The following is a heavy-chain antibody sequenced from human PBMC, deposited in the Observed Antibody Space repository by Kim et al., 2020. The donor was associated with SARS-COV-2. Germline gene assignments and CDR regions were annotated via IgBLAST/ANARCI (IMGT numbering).Heavy chain of an antibody. CDR2: VSGSGGNT. Sequence: RGSLRLSCTASGFTFSDYAMSWVRQVPGKGLEWVSVVSGSGGNTYYADSVKGRFTVSRDNSKNTLFLQMSSLRPEDTAVYYCAKDGPGRKTVNRYYYYYAMDVWGQGTTVSVS. CDR1: GFTFSDYA. CDR3: AKDGPGRKTVNRYYYYYAMDV. V-gene: IGHV3-23*01. D-gene: IGHD3-10*01. J-gene: IGHJ6*02.